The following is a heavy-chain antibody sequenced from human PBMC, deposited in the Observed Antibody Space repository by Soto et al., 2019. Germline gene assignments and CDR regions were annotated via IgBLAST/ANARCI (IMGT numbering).Heavy chain of an antibody. Sequence: PGGSLRLSCAASEFTFSNSAMSWVRQAPGKGLEWVSAISDSGGTTYYADSVKGRFTISRDNSKNTLYLQMNSLRAEDTAVYYCAKGFISGPKSSFDYWGQGTLVTVSS. CDR2: ISDSGGTT. D-gene: IGHD2-15*01. CDR3: AKGFISGPKSSFDY. J-gene: IGHJ4*02. CDR1: EFTFSNSA. V-gene: IGHV3-23*01.